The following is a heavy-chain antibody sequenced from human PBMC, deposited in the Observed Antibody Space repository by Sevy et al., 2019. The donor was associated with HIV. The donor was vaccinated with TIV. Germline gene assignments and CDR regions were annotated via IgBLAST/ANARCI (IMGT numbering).Heavy chain of an antibody. Sequence: GGSLRLSCAASGFTFSSHWMSWVRQAPGKGLEWVANIKQDGSEKYYVDSVKGRFTISRDNAKNSLSLQMSNLRAEDTAVYYCARDTGGIGMDVWGQGTTVTVSS. J-gene: IGHJ6*02. CDR2: IKQDGSEK. V-gene: IGHV3-7*01. CDR3: ARDTGGIGMDV. D-gene: IGHD6-13*01. CDR1: GFTFSSHW.